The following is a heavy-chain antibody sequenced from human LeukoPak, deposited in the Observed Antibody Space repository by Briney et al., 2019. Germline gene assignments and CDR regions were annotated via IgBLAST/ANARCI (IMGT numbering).Heavy chain of an antibody. D-gene: IGHD3-16*02. CDR2: INHSGST. V-gene: IGHV4-34*01. J-gene: IGHJ4*02. CDR1: GGSITNYY. Sequence: SETLSLTCTVSGGSITNYYWSWIRQPAGKGVEWIGEINHSGSTNYNPSLKSRVTISVDTSKNQFSLKLSSVTAADTAVYYCATTQGNHDYVWGSYRYPLDYWGQGTLVTVSS. CDR3: ATTQGNHDYVWGSYRYPLDY.